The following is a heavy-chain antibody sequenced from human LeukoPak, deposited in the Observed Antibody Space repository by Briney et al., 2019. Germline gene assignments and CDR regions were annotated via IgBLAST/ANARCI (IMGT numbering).Heavy chain of an antibody. J-gene: IGHJ4*02. CDR1: GGSISSTDYY. V-gene: IGHV4-39*07. CDR2: IYYSGST. CDR3: ARRNFNGAFDY. D-gene: IGHD2-8*01. Sequence: PSETLSLTCSVSGGSISSTDYYWGWIRQPPGKGLEWIGSIYYSGSTYYNPSLKSRVTISVDTSKNQFSLKLSSVTAADTAVYYCARRNFNGAFDYWGQGTLVTVSS.